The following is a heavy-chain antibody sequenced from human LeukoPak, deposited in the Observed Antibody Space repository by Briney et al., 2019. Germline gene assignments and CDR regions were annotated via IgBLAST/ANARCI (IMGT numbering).Heavy chain of an antibody. CDR2: INHSGST. V-gene: IGHV4-34*01. D-gene: IGHD6-13*01. J-gene: IGHJ5*02. CDR1: GGSFSGYY. Sequence: PSETLSLTCAVYGGSFSGYYWSWIRQPPGKGLEWIGEINHSGSTNYNPSLKSRVTISVDTSKNQFSLRLSSVTAADTAVYYCARGSGSSTNWFDPWGQGTLVTVSS. CDR3: ARGSGSSTNWFDP.